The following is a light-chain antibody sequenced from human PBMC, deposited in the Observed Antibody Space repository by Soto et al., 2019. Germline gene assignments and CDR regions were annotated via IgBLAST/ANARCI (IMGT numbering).Light chain of an antibody. V-gene: IGKV3-20*01. CDR1: QSIGDND. J-gene: IGKJ4*01. Sequence: EIVLTQSPGTLSLSPGERGTLSCRASQSIGDNDLAWYQQKPGQAPRLLIYGASTRATGIPDRFSGSGSGTDFTLTISRLEPEDFAVYYCQQYGSSTHFGGGTTVDIK. CDR2: GAS. CDR3: QQYGSSTH.